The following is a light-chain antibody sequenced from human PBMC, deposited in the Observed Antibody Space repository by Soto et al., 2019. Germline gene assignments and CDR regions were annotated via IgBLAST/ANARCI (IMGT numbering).Light chain of an antibody. V-gene: IGLV1-44*01. CDR2: NND. CDR1: SSNIGSNT. J-gene: IGLJ7*01. Sequence: QSVLTQTPSASGTPGQRVTISCSGSSSNIGSNTVHWYQHLPGAAPKLLVYNNDQRPSGVPDRFSGSKSGTSASLAISGLQSEDEADYYCATWDDSLSGFVVFGGGTQLTVL. CDR3: ATWDDSLSGFVV.